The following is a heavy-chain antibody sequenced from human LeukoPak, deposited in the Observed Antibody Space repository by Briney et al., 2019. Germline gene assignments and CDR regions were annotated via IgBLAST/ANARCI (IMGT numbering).Heavy chain of an antibody. J-gene: IGHJ5*02. CDR2: IYSGGST. CDR1: GFTVSSNY. Sequence: GGSLRLSCAASGFTVSSNYMSWVRQAPGKGLEWVSVIYSGGSTYYADSVKGRFTISRDNAKNSLYLQMNSLRAEDTAVYYCARELAVAGYNWFDPWGQGTLVTVSS. D-gene: IGHD6-19*01. CDR3: ARELAVAGYNWFDP. V-gene: IGHV3-66*01.